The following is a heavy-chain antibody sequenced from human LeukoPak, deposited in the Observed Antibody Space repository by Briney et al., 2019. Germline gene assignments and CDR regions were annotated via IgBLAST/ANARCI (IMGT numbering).Heavy chain of an antibody. CDR3: ARGRDTANPRGSFGADY. CDR2: MNPNSVNT. CDR1: GYTFTSYD. J-gene: IGHJ4*02. V-gene: IGHV1-8*03. Sequence: GSSVKVSCKASGYTFTSYDINWVRQAIGQGLEWMGWMNPNSVNTGYAQKFQGRVTITMNTSISTAYMELSSLRSEDTAVYYCARGRDTANPRGSFGADYWGQGTLVTVSS. D-gene: IGHD5-18*01.